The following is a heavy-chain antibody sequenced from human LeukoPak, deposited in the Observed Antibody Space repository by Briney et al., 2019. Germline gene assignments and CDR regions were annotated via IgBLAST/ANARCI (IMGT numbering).Heavy chain of an antibody. CDR2: IYYSGST. V-gene: IGHV4-59*08. CDR3: ARMMGYYDSSGYLESYGMDV. Sequence: SETLSLTCSVSGDSISNYYWSWIRQPPGKGLEWIGYIYYSGSTNYNPSLKSRVTISVDTSKNQFSLKLSSVTAADTAVYYCARMMGYYDSSGYLESYGMDVWGQGTTVTVSS. D-gene: IGHD3-22*01. J-gene: IGHJ6*02. CDR1: GDSISNYY.